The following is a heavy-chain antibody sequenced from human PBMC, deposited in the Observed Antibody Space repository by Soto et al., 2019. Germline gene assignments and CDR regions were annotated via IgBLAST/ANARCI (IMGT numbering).Heavy chain of an antibody. CDR1: GGSISSGGYY. CDR3: ATARYAYYYSGMDV. Sequence: PSETLSLTCTVSGGSISSGGYYWSWIRQHPGKGLEWIGYIYYGGSTYYNPSLKSRVTISVDTSKTQFSLKLSSVTAADTAVYYCATARYAYYYSGMDVWGQGTMVTVSS. CDR2: IYYGGST. V-gene: IGHV4-31*03. D-gene: IGHD5-12*01. J-gene: IGHJ6*02.